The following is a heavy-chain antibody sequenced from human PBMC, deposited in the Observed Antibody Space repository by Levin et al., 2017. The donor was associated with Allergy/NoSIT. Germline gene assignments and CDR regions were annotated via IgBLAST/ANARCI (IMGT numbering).Heavy chain of an antibody. Sequence: GGSLRLSCKASGFTFTNAWMSWVRQAPGKGLEWVGRIKSNSDGGTIDYAAPVKGRFTISRDDSKKTSFLQMNSLETEDTAVYYCNPVYPRVAHWGQGTLVTVSS. CDR1: GFTFTNAW. V-gene: IGHV3-15*01. CDR3: NPVYPRVAH. J-gene: IGHJ4*02. D-gene: IGHD2-15*01. CDR2: IKSNSDGGTI.